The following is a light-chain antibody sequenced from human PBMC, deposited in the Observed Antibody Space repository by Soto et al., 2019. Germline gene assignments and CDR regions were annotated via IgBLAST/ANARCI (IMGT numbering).Light chain of an antibody. J-gene: IGKJ5*01. Sequence: DIQMTQSPASLSASVGDRVTITCRASQGISNYLAWYQQKPGKVPKLLIYDASTLQSGVTSRFSGSGSGTDFNLTISSLQPEDVATYYRQKYNRAPHTFGQGTRLEIK. CDR3: QKYNRAPHT. CDR1: QGISNY. V-gene: IGKV1-27*01. CDR2: DAS.